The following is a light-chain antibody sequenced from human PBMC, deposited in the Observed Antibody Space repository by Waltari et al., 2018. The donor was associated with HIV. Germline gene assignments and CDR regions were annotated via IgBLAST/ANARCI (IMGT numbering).Light chain of an antibody. CDR1: QDISDF. Sequence: DIQLTQSPSFLSASVGDRVTVACQASQDISDFLAWYQQKPGTAPRLLIYDASTLYSGVPSRFRGSGSGTEFTLTISSLQPEDFVSYYCQQLHTFPLTFGGGTKV. V-gene: IGKV1-9*01. CDR3: QQLHTFPLT. CDR2: DAS. J-gene: IGKJ4*01.